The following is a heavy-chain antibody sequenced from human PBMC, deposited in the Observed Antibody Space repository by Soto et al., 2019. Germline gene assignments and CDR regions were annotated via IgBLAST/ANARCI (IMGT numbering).Heavy chain of an antibody. J-gene: IGHJ6*02. CDR1: GFTFSSYS. Sequence: PGGSLRLSCAASGFTFSSYSMNWVRQAPGKGLEWVSYISSSSSTIYYADSVKGRFTISRDNAKNSLYLQMNSLRAEDTAVYYCAMTGYSSGWYHYYYYGMDVWGQGTTVTVSS. CDR3: AMTGYSSGWYHYYYYGMDV. V-gene: IGHV3-48*01. D-gene: IGHD6-19*01. CDR2: ISSSSSTI.